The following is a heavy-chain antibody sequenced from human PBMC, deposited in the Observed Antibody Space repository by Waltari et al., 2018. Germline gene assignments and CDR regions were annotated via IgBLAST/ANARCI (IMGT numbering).Heavy chain of an antibody. CDR1: GGSFSGYY. Sequence: QVQLQQWGAGLLKPSETLSLTCAVYGGSFSGYYWCGFRQPPGKGLERSGEINHSGSTHYHPSRKSTVTISVDTSKNQFSLKLGSVTAADTAVYYCARAPYYGSGGNDYWGQGTLVTVSS. D-gene: IGHD3-10*01. J-gene: IGHJ4*02. CDR3: ARAPYYGSGGNDY. CDR2: INHSGST. V-gene: IGHV4-34*01.